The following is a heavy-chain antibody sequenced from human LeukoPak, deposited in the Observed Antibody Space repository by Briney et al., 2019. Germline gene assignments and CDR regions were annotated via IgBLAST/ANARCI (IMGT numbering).Heavy chain of an antibody. J-gene: IGHJ5*02. CDR1: GYTFTSYG. CDR3: ARENTAMVDNWFDP. CDR2: IIPIFGTA. Sequence: SVKVSCKASGYTFTSYGISWVRQAPGQGLEWMGRIIPIFGTANYAQKFQGRVTITTDESTSTAYMELSSLRSEDTAVYYCARENTAMVDNWFDPWGQGTLVTVSS. V-gene: IGHV1-69*05. D-gene: IGHD5-18*01.